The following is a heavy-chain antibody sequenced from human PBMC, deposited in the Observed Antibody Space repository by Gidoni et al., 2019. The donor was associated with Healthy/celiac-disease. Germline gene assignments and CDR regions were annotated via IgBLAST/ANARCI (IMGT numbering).Heavy chain of an antibody. CDR1: GGSISSYS. V-gene: IGHV4-59*01. CDR3: ARGAGVFDY. Sequence: QVQLQESGPGLVKPSETLSLTCTVSGGSISSYSWSWIRQPPGKGLEWIGYIYYSGSTNYNPSLKSRVTISVDTSKNQFSLKLSSVTAADTAVYYCARGAGVFDYWGQGTLVTVSS. CDR2: IYYSGST. J-gene: IGHJ4*02. D-gene: IGHD3-10*01.